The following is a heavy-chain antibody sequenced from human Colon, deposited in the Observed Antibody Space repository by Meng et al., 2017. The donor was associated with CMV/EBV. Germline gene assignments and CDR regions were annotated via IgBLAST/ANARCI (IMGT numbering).Heavy chain of an antibody. CDR3: AKALYYYASGSYFDY. CDR2: ISGPGSGS. CDR1: GFTFSEYA. V-gene: IGHV3-23*01. D-gene: IGHD3-10*01. J-gene: IGHJ4*02. Sequence: GESLKISCAASGFTFSEYAMTWVRQAPGKGLEWVSGISGPGSGSYYADSVKGRFTISRDNSNNTLYLDMNSLRAEDTAVDYCAKALYYYASGSYFDYWGQGTLVTVSS.